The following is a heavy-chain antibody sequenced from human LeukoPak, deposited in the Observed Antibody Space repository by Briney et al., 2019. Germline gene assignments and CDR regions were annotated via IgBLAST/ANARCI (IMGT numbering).Heavy chain of an antibody. J-gene: IGHJ5*02. V-gene: IGHV4-39*01. CDR2: IYYGGST. Sequence: SETLSLTCTVSGGSISSSTYYWGWIRQPPGKGLEWIGGIYYGGSTYYNPSLKSRITISVDTSKNQFSLKLSSVTAADTAIYYCARYSSSTYNWFDPWGQGTLLTVSS. CDR1: GGSISSSTYY. D-gene: IGHD6-13*01. CDR3: ARYSSSTYNWFDP.